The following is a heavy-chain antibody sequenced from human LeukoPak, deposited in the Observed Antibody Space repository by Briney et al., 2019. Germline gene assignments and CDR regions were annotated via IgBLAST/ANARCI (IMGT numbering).Heavy chain of an antibody. CDR1: GGSISSGGYY. Sequence: SETLSLTCTVSGGSISSGGYYWNWIRQHPGKGLEWIGYIYYRGSTYYNPSLKSRVTISVDTSKIQFSLKLSSVTAADTAVYYCARDDSSGYYNPRGAFDIWGQGTMVTVSS. CDR3: ARDDSSGYYNPRGAFDI. CDR2: IYYRGST. J-gene: IGHJ3*02. D-gene: IGHD3-22*01. V-gene: IGHV4-31*03.